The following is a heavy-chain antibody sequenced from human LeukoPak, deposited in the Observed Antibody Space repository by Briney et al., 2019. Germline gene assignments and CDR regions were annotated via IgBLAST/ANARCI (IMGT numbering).Heavy chain of an antibody. CDR2: ISSSSTYL. Sequence: GGSLRLSCAASGFTFSTYSMNWDRQAPGKGLEWVSSISSSSTYLYYADSVKGRFTISRDNAKNSLYLQMNSLRAEDTAVYYCARDLSSSSTAYFHHWGQGTLVTVSS. V-gene: IGHV3-21*01. D-gene: IGHD6-6*01. CDR1: GFTFSTYS. J-gene: IGHJ1*01. CDR3: ARDLSSSSTAYFHH.